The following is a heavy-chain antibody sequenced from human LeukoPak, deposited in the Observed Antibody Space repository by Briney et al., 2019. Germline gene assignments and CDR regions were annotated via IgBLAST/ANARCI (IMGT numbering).Heavy chain of an antibody. D-gene: IGHD2-2*01. CDR1: GYTFTGYY. CDR3: ARAPNRLIVPAAMSWFDP. V-gene: IGHV1-2*02. CDR2: INPNSGGT. Sequence: ASVKVSCKASGYTFTGYYMHWLRQAPGQGLEWMGWINPNSGGTNYAQKFQGRVTMTRDTSISTAYMELSRLRSDDTAVYYCARAPNRLIVPAAMSWFDPWGQGTLVTVSS. J-gene: IGHJ5*02.